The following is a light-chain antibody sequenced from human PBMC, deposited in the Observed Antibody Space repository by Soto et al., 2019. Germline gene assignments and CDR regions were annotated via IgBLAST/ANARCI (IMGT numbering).Light chain of an antibody. CDR1: QSVSSSC. Sequence: EIVLTQSPGTLSLSPGEGATLSCRASQSVSSSCLAWYQQRPGQAPRLLIYGTSTRATGIPDRFSGSGSGTDFTLTISRLEPEDFAVYYCQQYHNYPRTFGQGTRVEIK. V-gene: IGKV3-20*01. J-gene: IGKJ1*01. CDR3: QQYHNYPRT. CDR2: GTS.